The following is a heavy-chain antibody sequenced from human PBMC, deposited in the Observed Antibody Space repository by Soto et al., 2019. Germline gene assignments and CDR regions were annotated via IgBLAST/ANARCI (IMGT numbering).Heavy chain of an antibody. CDR2: VNPNTGNT. CDR1: GYTFRSYD. J-gene: IGHJ5*01. D-gene: IGHD3-10*01. V-gene: IGHV1-8*01. Sequence: QVQLVQSGAEVKKPGASVKVSCTGSGYTFRSYDIHWVRQATGQGLEWMGWVNPNTGNTGYAQKFQGRVTMTRDMSKSSAYMEVNSLTPEDTAIYYCARAYGAGSFDFWGQGTLVSVS. CDR3: ARAYGAGSFDF.